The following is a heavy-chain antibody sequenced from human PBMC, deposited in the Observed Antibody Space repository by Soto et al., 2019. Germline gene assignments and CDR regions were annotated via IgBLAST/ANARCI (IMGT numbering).Heavy chain of an antibody. Sequence: ASVKVSGKASGYTFTGYYMHWVRQAPGQGLEWMGLIYPNSGGAHYSPKSQGRVTMTRDTSISTAYMELNRLTSDDTAVYYCARTVTPWVVSGAFDIWGQGTMVTVSS. CDR3: ARTVTPWVVSGAFDI. V-gene: IGHV1-2*02. CDR1: GYTFTGYY. D-gene: IGHD4-17*01. J-gene: IGHJ3*02. CDR2: IYPNSGGA.